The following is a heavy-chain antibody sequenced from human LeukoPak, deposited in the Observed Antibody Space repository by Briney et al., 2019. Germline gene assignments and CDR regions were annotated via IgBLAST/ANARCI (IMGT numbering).Heavy chain of an antibody. CDR1: GFTFSSYG. J-gene: IGHJ6*03. D-gene: IGHD6-13*01. V-gene: IGHV3-33*01. CDR3: AREVAAAGAYYYYMDV. CDR2: IWYDGSNK. Sequence: GGSLRLSCAASGFTFSSYGMHWVRQAPGKGLEWVAVIWYDGSNKYYADSEKGRFTISRDNSKNTLYLQVNSLRAEDTAVYYCAREVAAAGAYYYYMDVWGKGTTVTVSS.